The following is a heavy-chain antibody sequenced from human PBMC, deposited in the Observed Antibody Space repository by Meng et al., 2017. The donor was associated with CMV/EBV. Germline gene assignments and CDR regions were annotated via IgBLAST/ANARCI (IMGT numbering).Heavy chain of an antibody. V-gene: IGHV4-39*07. J-gene: IGHJ5*02. D-gene: IGHD6-19*01. CDR3: ARDFPLPSSDWYGNWFDP. Sequence: QLRMEESGPGLVKPSETLSLTCTVSGGSISSSSYYWGWIRQPPGKGLEWIGSIYYSGSTYYNPSLKSRVTISVDTSKNQFSLKLSSVTAADTAVYYCARDFPLPSSDWYGNWFDPWGQGTLVTVSS. CDR2: IYYSGST. CDR1: GGSISSSSYY.